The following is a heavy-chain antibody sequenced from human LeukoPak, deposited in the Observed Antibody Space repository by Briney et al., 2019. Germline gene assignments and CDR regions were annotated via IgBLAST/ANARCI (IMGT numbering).Heavy chain of an antibody. D-gene: IGHD6-13*01. CDR1: GFTFSSYA. CDR3: AKEHMAAAVYYFDY. Sequence: GGSLRLSCAASGFTFSSYAMTWVRQAPGRGLEWVSSIVGSGGGTYYADSVKGRFTISRDNSKNTLYLQMSSLRAEDTAVYYCAKEHMAAAVYYFDYWGQGTLVTVSS. CDR2: IVGSGGGT. J-gene: IGHJ4*02. V-gene: IGHV3-23*01.